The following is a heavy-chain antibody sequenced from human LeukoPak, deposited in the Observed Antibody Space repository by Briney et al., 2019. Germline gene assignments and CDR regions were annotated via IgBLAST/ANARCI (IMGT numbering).Heavy chain of an antibody. CDR3: AKPPHY. CDR1: GFTFSSYG. J-gene: IGHJ4*02. CDR2: ISYDGSNK. Sequence: PGRSLRLSCAASGFTFSSYGMHWVRQAPGKGLERVAVISYDGSNKYYADSVKGRFTISRDNSKNTLYLQMNSLRAEDTAVYYCAKPPHYWGQGTLVTVSS. V-gene: IGHV3-30*18.